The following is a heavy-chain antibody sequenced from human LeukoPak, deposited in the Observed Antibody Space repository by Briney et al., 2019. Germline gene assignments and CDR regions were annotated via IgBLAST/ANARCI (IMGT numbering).Heavy chain of an antibody. CDR3: ARDRGVDYCSGGSCSHYYYYMDV. CDR2: INPNSGGT. Sequence: ASVTVSCKASGYTFTGYYMHWVRQAPGQGLEWMGWINPNSGGTNYAQKFQGRVTITRDTSISTAYMELSRLRSDDTAVYYCARDRGVDYCSGGSCSHYYYYMDVWGKGTTVTISS. CDR1: GYTFTGYY. D-gene: IGHD2-15*01. V-gene: IGHV1-2*02. J-gene: IGHJ6*03.